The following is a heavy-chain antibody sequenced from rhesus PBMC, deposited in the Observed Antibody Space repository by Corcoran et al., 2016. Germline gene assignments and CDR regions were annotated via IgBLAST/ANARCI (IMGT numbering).Heavy chain of an antibody. J-gene: IGHJ5-2*02. CDR1: GGSLRSSNW. V-gene: IGHV4-57*01. CDR2: ISGSGGST. D-gene: IGHD4-23*01. CDR3: ASRDSNSFISLDV. Sequence: QLQLQESGPGLVKPSEPLSLTCAASGGSLRSSNWWSWCRKPPGQGLEWIGRISGSGGSTSYNPSLKSRVTISTDTSKNQFSLKLSSVTAADTAVYYCASRDSNSFISLDVWGRGVLVTVSS.